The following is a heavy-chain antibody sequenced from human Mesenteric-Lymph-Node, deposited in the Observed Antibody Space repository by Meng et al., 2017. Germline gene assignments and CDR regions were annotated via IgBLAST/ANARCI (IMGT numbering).Heavy chain of an antibody. CDR3: AREDERGEQQLVGDY. CDR2: INPSGGST. D-gene: IGHD6-13*01. J-gene: IGHJ4*02. V-gene: IGHV1-46*01. Sequence: QVQLVTSGAEVKKPGASVKFSCKASGYTFTSYYMHWVRQAPGQGLEWMGIINPSGGSTSYAQKFQGRVTMTRDTSTSTVYMELSSLRSEDTAVYYCAREDERGEQQLVGDYWGQGTLVTVSS. CDR1: GYTFTSYY.